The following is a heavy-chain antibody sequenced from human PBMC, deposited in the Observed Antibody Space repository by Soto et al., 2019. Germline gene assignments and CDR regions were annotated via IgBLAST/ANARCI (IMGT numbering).Heavy chain of an antibody. D-gene: IGHD1-26*01. CDR2: MNPNSGNT. J-gene: IGHJ4*02. CDR3: ARDPSWELTNLDY. V-gene: IGHV1-8*01. CDR1: GYTFTSYD. Sequence: ASVKVSCKASGYTFTSYDINWVRQATGQGLEYLGWMNPNSGNTAYVQKFQGRVTMTWDTSITTAYMELSSLRSEDTAVYYCARDPSWELTNLDYWGQGTLVTVSS.